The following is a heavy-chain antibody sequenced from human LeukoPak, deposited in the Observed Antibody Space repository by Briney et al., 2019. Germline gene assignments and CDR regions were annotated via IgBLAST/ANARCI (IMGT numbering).Heavy chain of an antibody. D-gene: IGHD3-22*01. CDR3: ARDLYYYDSSGYALFGY. CDR1: GLTFSSYA. Sequence: GGSLRLSCAASGLTFSSYAMSWVRQAPGKGLEWVSSISGSGGSTYYADSVKGRFTISRDNSKNTLYLQMNSLRAEDTAVYYCARDLYYYDSSGYALFGYWGQGTLATVSS. J-gene: IGHJ4*02. CDR2: ISGSGGST. V-gene: IGHV3-23*01.